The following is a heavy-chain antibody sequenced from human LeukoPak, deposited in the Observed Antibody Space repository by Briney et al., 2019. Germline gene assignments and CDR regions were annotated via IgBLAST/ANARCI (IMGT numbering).Heavy chain of an antibody. CDR2: IHYSGTT. J-gene: IGHJ4*02. Sequence: PSETLFLTCTVSGASISSSYWSWIRQPPGKGLEWMGYIHYSGTTNYSPSLKSRVTISLDTSKNQFSLKLDSVTAADTAVYYCARDRRYGDYAYWGQGNLVTVSS. V-gene: IGHV4-59*01. D-gene: IGHD4-17*01. CDR1: GASISSSY. CDR3: ARDRRYGDYAY.